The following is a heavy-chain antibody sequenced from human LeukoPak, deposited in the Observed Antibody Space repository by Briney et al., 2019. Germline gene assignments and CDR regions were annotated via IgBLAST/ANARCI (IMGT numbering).Heavy chain of an antibody. V-gene: IGHV1-18*01. CDR1: GYTFTNYG. CDR3: VRNWGSSSWYRPYYYYYGMDV. Sequence: GASVKVSCKASGYTFTNYGITWVRQAPGQGLDWMGWISAYNGITNTAQEPQGRFTMTIDTFTSTVYMELRGLGSGGTAVYFCVRNWGSSSWYRPYYYYYGMDVWGQGTTVTVSS. D-gene: IGHD6-13*01. J-gene: IGHJ6*02. CDR2: ISAYNGIT.